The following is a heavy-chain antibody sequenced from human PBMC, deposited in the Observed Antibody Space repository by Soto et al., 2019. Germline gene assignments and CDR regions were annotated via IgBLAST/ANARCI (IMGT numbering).Heavy chain of an antibody. CDR3: AKGPEYDISTDLDY. V-gene: IGHV3-23*01. D-gene: IGHD3-9*01. CDR2: ISGGGGST. Sequence: EVQLLESGGGFVQPGESLRLSCAASGFTFSLSAMSWARQAPGRGLEWVSSISGGGGSTEYADSVKGRLTISRDNSKDTVHLQMNSLRAEDTAVYYCAKGPEYDISTDLDYWGQGAVVTVSS. J-gene: IGHJ4*02. CDR1: GFTFSLSA.